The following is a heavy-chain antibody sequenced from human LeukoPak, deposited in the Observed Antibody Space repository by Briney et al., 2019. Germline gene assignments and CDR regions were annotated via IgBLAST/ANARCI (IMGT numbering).Heavy chain of an antibody. CDR3: ARVSSADSSGFDY. J-gene: IGHJ4*02. Sequence: PSETLSLTCTVSGGSFSGHYWSWIRQPPGKGLEWIGYIYYSGSTYYNPSLRSRVTISVDTSKNQFSLKLSSVTAADTAVYYCARVSSADSSGFDYWGQGTLVTVSS. CDR2: IYYSGST. D-gene: IGHD6-19*01. CDR1: GGSFSGHY. V-gene: IGHV4-59*11.